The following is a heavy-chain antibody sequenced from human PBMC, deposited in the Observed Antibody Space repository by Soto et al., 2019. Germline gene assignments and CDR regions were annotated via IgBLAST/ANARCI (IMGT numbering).Heavy chain of an antibody. V-gene: IGHV1-18*01. Sequence: RASVKVSCKASGYTFTSYGISWVRQAPGQGLEWMGWISAYNGNTNYAQKLQGRVTMTTDTSTSTAYMELRSLRSDDTAVYYCARDYRASGYCSSPSCYTVPRYYGMDVWGQGTTVTVSS. J-gene: IGHJ6*02. CDR1: GYTFTSYG. D-gene: IGHD2-2*02. CDR3: ARDYRASGYCSSPSCYTVPRYYGMDV. CDR2: ISAYNGNT.